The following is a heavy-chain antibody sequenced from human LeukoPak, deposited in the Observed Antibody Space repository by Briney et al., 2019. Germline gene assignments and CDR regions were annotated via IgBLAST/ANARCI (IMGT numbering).Heavy chain of an antibody. CDR2: ISSNGGST. D-gene: IGHD5-18*01. V-gene: IGHV3-64*01. Sequence: GGSLRLSCAASGFTFSSYAMHWVRQAPGKGLEYVSAISSNGGSTYYANSVKGRFTISRDNSKNTLYLQMGSLRAEDMAVYYCARDPGYSYGYGGYFDYWGQGTLVTVSS. J-gene: IGHJ4*02. CDR1: GFTFSSYA. CDR3: ARDPGYSYGYGGYFDY.